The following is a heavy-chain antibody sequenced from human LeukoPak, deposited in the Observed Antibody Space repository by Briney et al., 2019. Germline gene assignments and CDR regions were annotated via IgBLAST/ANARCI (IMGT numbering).Heavy chain of an antibody. Sequence: SETLSLTCTVSGGSISSYYWSWIRQPPGKGLEWTGYIYYSGSTNYNPSLKSRVTISVDTSKNQFSLKLSSVTAADTAVYYCARDDQTTSAFDYWGQGTLVTVSS. D-gene: IGHD1-7*01. CDR3: ARDDQTTSAFDY. CDR2: IYYSGST. J-gene: IGHJ4*02. V-gene: IGHV4-59*01. CDR1: GGSISSYY.